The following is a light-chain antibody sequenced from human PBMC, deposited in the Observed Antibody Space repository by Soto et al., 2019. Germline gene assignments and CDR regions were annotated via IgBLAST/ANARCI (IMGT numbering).Light chain of an antibody. Sequence: QSALTQPASVSGSPGQLITISCTGTSRDIGAYDYVSWYQQHPGQAPRLIIYDVTERPSGISDRFSGSRSGNTASLTISGLRPEDEADYYCSSKRDKNTVLFAGGTTLTVL. V-gene: IGLV2-14*03. J-gene: IGLJ2*01. CDR1: SRDIGAYDY. CDR2: DVT. CDR3: SSKRDKNTVL.